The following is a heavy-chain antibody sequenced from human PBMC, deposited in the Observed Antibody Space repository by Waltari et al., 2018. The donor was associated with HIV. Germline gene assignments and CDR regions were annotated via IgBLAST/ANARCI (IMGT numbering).Heavy chain of an antibody. CDR2: IYTSGCT. V-gene: IGHV4-61*02. Sequence: QVQLQESGPGLVKPSQTLSLTCTVSGGSISSGSYYWSWIRQPAGKGLEWIGRIYTSGCTNYNPSLKSRVTISVDTSKNQFSLKLSSVTAADTAVYYCARDEAYSYGLGPFDYWGQGTLVTVSS. CDR3: ARDEAYSYGLGPFDY. CDR1: GGSISSGSYY. D-gene: IGHD5-18*01. J-gene: IGHJ4*02.